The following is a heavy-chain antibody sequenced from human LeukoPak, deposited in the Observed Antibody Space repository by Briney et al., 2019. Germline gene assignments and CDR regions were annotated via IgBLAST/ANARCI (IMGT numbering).Heavy chain of an antibody. J-gene: IGHJ6*03. CDR2: INHSGST. CDR3: ARGLRGYDFWSGYYTGPLYYYYYMDV. D-gene: IGHD3-3*01. CDR1: GGSFSGYY. V-gene: IGHV4-34*01. Sequence: NPSETLSLTCAVYGGSFSGYYWSWIRQPPGKGLEWIGEINHSGSTNYNPSLKSRVTISVDTSKNQFSLKLSSVTAADTAVYYCARGLRGYDFWSGYYTGPLYYYYYMDVWGKGTTVTVSS.